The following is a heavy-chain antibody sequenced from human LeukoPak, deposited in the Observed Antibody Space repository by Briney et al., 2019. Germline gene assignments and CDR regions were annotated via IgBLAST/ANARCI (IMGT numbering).Heavy chain of an antibody. D-gene: IGHD6-19*01. V-gene: IGHV3-48*04. CDR2: ISSSSSTI. CDR3: ARSGSYSNFDC. Sequence: PGGSLRLSCAASGFTFSSYSMNWVRQAPGKGLEWVSYISSSSSTIHYADSVKGRFTISRDNAKNSLYLQMNSLRAEDTAIYHCARSGSYSNFDCWGQGTLVTVSS. J-gene: IGHJ4*01. CDR1: GFTFSSYS.